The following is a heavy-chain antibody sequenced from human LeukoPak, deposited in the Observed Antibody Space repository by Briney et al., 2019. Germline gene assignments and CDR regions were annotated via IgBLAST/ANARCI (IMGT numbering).Heavy chain of an antibody. CDR2: ISAYNGNT. V-gene: IGHV1-18*01. CDR3: ARDAITMVRLGYYGMDV. D-gene: IGHD3-10*01. CDR1: GYTFTSYG. J-gene: IGHJ6*02. Sequence: RASVKVSCKASGYTFTSYGISWVRQAPGQGLEWMGWISAYNGNTNYAQKLQGRVTMTTDTSTSTAYMELRSLRSDDTAVYYCARDAITMVRLGYYGMDVWGQGTTVTVSS.